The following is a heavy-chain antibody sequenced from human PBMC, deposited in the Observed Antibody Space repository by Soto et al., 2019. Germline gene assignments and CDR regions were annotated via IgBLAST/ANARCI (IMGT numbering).Heavy chain of an antibody. V-gene: IGHV4-39*01. CDR1: GASISSRDYY. D-gene: IGHD2-2*01. CDR2: IDYNGVT. CDR3: GRVMIGTSRHTDSDY. Sequence: SETLSLTCSVSGASISSRDYYWGWIRQTPGKGLEWIGNIDYNGVTYYNPSLKSRVTVSKDTSKNQFSLKVASVTAADTATYYCGRVMIGTSRHTDSDYWGQGTQVTVSS. J-gene: IGHJ4*02.